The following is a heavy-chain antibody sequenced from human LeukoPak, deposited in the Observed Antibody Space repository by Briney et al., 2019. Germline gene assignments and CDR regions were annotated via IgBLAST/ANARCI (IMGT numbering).Heavy chain of an antibody. CDR2: LKSKTDGETS. CDR3: IANLDY. D-gene: IGHD1-1*01. CDR1: GITFSDAW. J-gene: IGHJ4*02. V-gene: IGHV3-15*01. Sequence: PGGSLRLSCEASGITFSDAWMSWVRQVPGKGLEWIALLKSKTDGETSDYAAPVKGRFTVSRNDAENTLFLQMDSLEIDDTAVYYCIANLDYWGQGTLVTVSS.